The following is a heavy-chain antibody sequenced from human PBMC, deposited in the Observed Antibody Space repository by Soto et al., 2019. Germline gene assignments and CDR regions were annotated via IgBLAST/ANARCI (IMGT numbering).Heavy chain of an antibody. CDR1: GYGFTTYG. J-gene: IGHJ4*02. D-gene: IGHD1-1*01. CDR3: ARGRYGDY. Sequence: QVHLVQSGAEVKKPGASVKVSCKGSGYGFTTYGITWVRQAPGQGLEWMAWSSAHNGNTNYAQKLQGRVTVNRDTSTSTAYMELRSLRSDDTAVYYCARGRYGDYWGQGALVTVSS. V-gene: IGHV1-18*01. CDR2: SSAHNGNT.